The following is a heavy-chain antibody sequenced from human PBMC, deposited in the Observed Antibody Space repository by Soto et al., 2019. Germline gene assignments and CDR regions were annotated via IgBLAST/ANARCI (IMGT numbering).Heavy chain of an antibody. J-gene: IGHJ4*02. CDR1: GYTFTGYY. Sequence: GASVKVSCKASGYTFTGYYMHWVRQAPGQGLEWMGWINPSSGGTNYAQKFQGRVTMTRDTSISTAYMELSRLRSDDTAVYYCARGGVLRYFDWLFSRGGLDYWGQGTLVTVSS. V-gene: IGHV1-2*02. CDR3: ARGGVLRYFDWLFSRGGLDY. D-gene: IGHD3-9*01. CDR2: INPSSGGT.